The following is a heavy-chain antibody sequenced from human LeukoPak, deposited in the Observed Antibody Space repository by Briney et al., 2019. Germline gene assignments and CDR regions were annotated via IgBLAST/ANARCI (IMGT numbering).Heavy chain of an antibody. V-gene: IGHV4-59*08. Sequence: SETLSLTCTVSGGSISSYYWSWIRQPPGKGLEWIGYIYYSGSTNYNPSLKSRVTISVDTSKNQFSLKLSSVTAADTAVYYCARQEGSSSWYREAYYYGMDVWGQGTTVTVSS. CDR1: GGSISSYY. D-gene: IGHD6-13*01. CDR2: IYYSGST. J-gene: IGHJ6*02. CDR3: ARQEGSSSWYREAYYYGMDV.